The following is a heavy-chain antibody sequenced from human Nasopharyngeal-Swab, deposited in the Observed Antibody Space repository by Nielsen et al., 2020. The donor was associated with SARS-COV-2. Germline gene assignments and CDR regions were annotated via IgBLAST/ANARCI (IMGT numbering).Heavy chain of an antibody. CDR2: MNPNSGNT. CDR3: ARDIVVVVAATPYYYYGMDV. J-gene: IGHJ6*02. CDR1: GYTFTSYD. V-gene: IGHV1-8*01. D-gene: IGHD2-15*01. Sequence: ASVQVSCKASGYTFTSYDINWVRQATGQGLEWMGWMNPNSGNTGYAQKFQGRVTMTRNTSISTAYMELSSLRSEDTAVYYCARDIVVVVAATPYYYYGMDVWGQGTTVTVSS.